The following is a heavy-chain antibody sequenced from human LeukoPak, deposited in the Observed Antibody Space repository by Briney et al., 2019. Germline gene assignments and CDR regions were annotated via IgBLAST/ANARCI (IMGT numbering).Heavy chain of an antibody. CDR1: GYTLNTYG. V-gene: IGHV1-18*01. CDR2: ISGYNVNT. CDR3: ARESRESFDH. D-gene: IGHD1-26*01. J-gene: IGHJ4*02. Sequence: ASVKVSCKASGYTLNTYGFSWVRQAPGQGLEGMGWISGYNVNTYYEEKLQGRVTMTFDTSTGTAYRELRSLGSDDTAVYYCARESRESFDHWGQGTLVTVSS.